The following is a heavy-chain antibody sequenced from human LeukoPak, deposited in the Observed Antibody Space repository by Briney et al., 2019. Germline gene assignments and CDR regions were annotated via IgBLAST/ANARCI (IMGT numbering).Heavy chain of an antibody. CDR3: ARDLPMVRGVIIRKGAFDI. Sequence: SETLSLTCAVYGGSFSGYYWSWIRQPPGKGLEWIGSIYHSGSTYYNPSLKSRVTISVDTSKNQFSLKLSSVTAADTAVYYCARDLPMVRGVIIRKGAFDIWGQGTMDTVSS. D-gene: IGHD3-10*01. J-gene: IGHJ3*02. CDR1: GGSFSGYY. CDR2: IYHSGST. V-gene: IGHV4-34*01.